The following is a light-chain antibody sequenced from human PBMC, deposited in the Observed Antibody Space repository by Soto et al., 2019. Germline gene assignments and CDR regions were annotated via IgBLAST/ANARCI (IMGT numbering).Light chain of an antibody. V-gene: IGKV1-39*01. J-gene: IGKJ1*01. CDR2: AAS. Sequence: DIQMTQSPSSLSASVGDRVTITCRASQSISSYLNWYQQKPGKAPKLLIYAASSLQSGVPSRFSGGGSGTDFTLTISRLEPEHFAVYYCQQYGVTPRTFGQGIKVDIK. CDR1: QSISSY. CDR3: QQYGVTPRT.